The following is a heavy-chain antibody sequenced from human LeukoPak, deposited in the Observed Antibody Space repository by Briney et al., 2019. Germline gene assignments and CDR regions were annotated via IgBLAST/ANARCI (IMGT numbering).Heavy chain of an antibody. CDR1: GFTFSSYA. Sequence: PGGSLRLSCAASGFTFSSYAMSWVRQAPGKGLEWVSAISGSGGSTYYADSVKGRFTISRDNSKNTLYLQMNSLRAEDTAVYYCARGYSSGWYPTDFDPWGQGTLVAVSS. CDR3: ARGYSSGWYPTDFDP. D-gene: IGHD6-19*01. CDR2: ISGSGGST. V-gene: IGHV3-23*01. J-gene: IGHJ5*02.